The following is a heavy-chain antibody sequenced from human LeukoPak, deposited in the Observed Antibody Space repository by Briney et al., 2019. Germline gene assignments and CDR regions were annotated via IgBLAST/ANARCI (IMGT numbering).Heavy chain of an antibody. Sequence: ESGPTLVNPTQTLTLTCTFSRFSLNTGGVGVGWIRQPPGTALEWLALIYWDDDKRYSPSLKSRLTITKDTSKNQVVLTMTNMDPVDTATYYCAHAMTTVTFFDYWGQGTLVTVSS. CDR2: IYWDDDK. CDR3: AHAMTTVTFFDY. D-gene: IGHD4-17*01. CDR1: RFSLNTGGVG. J-gene: IGHJ4*02. V-gene: IGHV2-5*02.